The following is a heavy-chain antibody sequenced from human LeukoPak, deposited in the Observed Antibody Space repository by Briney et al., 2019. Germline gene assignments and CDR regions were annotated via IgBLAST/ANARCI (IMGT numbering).Heavy chain of an antibody. CDR2: ISGSGGST. CDR1: GFTFSSYA. V-gene: IGHV3-23*01. J-gene: IGHJ4*02. Sequence: HPGGSLRLSCAASGFTFSSYAMSWVRQAPGKGLEWVSTISGSGGSTDYAESVKGRFTISRDNSKNTLYLQTNSLRAEDTAVYYCAKEQQLWLLGYFDYWGQGALVTVSS. D-gene: IGHD5-18*01. CDR3: AKEQQLWLLGYFDY.